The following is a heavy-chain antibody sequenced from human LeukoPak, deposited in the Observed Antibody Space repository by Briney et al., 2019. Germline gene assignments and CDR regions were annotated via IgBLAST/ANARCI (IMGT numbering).Heavy chain of an antibody. D-gene: IGHD3-22*01. J-gene: IGHJ4*02. Sequence: ASVKVSFKASGYTFTGYYMHWVRQAPGQGLEWMGWINPNSGGTNYAQKFQGRVTMTRDTSISKAYMELSRLRSDDTAVYYWAREPSKTYYYDSSGYYYGYWGQGTLVTVSS. CDR1: GYTFTGYY. V-gene: IGHV1-2*02. CDR2: INPNSGGT. CDR3: AREPSKTYYYDSSGYYYGY.